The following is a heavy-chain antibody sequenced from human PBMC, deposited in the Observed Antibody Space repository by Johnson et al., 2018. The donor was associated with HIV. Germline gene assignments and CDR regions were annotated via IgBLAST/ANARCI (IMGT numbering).Heavy chain of an antibody. CDR2: ISWNSGSI. Sequence: VQLVESGGGLVQPGRSLRLSCAASGFSFDDYAMHWVRQVPGKGLEWVSGISWNSGSIGYVDSVKGRFTVSRDNAKKFLYLHMNSLRAEDTALYYCAKERYSYGSGSGIDAFDIWGQGTMVTVSS. CDR3: AKERYSYGSGSGIDAFDI. J-gene: IGHJ3*02. V-gene: IGHV3-9*01. D-gene: IGHD3-10*01. CDR1: GFSFDDYA.